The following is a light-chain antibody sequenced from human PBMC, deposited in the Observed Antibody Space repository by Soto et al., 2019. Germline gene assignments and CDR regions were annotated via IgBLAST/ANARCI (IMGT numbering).Light chain of an antibody. J-gene: IGLJ2*01. Sequence: QSALTQPASVSGSPGQSITISCTGTSGDVGNYNFVSWYQHHVGKAPKLLTYQGNKRASGVSDRFSASKAGNSASLTIAGLQPEDEADYFCSSRAGDYVAFGGGTKLTVL. CDR3: SSRAGDYVA. CDR1: SGDVGNYNF. CDR2: QGN. V-gene: IGLV2-23*01.